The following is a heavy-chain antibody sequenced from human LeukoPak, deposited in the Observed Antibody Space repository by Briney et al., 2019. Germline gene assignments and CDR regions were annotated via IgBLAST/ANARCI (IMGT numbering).Heavy chain of an antibody. CDR1: GLTFSSYS. D-gene: IGHD2-2*01. Sequence: GGSLRLSCAASGLTFSSYSMNWVRQAPGKGLEWLSYISVSSSTIYYADSVKGRFTISRDNAKNSLHLQMSSLRAEDTAVYYCAPGYCSSSSCSHYFDYWGQGTRVTVSS. CDR3: APGYCSSSSCSHYFDY. V-gene: IGHV3-48*01. J-gene: IGHJ4*02. CDR2: ISVSSSTI.